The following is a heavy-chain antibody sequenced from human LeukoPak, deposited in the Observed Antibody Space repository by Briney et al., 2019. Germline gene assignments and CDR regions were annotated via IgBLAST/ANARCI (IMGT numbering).Heavy chain of an antibody. CDR2: ISGYNTYT. CDR3: ARFRGGATSWDYFDY. CDR1: GYTFTNYH. V-gene: IGHV1-18*01. Sequence: GASVKVSCKASGYTFTNYHISWVRQAPGQGLEWMGWISGYNTYTKYTQKFQGRVTMTTDTSTSTTYMELRSLRSDDTAVYFCARFRGGATSWDYFDYWGQGTPVTVSS. D-gene: IGHD1-26*01. J-gene: IGHJ4*02.